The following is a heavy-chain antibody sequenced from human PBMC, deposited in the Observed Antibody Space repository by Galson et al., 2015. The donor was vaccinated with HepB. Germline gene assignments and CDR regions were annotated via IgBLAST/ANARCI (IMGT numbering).Heavy chain of an antibody. V-gene: IGHV5-51*01. J-gene: IGHJ4*01. CDR1: GYSFTNYW. CDR2: TYPGASDT. D-gene: IGHD2-21*02. Sequence: QSGAEVKKPGESLKISCKGSGYSFTNYWIGWVRQMPGKGLEWMGITYPGASDTRYSPSFQGQVTISTDKSINTAYLHWSSLQASDTAMYYRATYRTRTFCGVDCYPDYWGHGTLVTVSS. CDR3: ATYRTRTFCGVDCYPDY.